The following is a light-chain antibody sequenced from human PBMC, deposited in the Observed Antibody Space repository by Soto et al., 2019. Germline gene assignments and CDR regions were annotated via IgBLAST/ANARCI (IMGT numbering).Light chain of an antibody. CDR2: LEGSGSY. CDR3: ETWDSNTRV. Sequence: QLVLTQSSSASASLGSSVKLNCTLSSGHSSYIIAWHQQQPGKAPRYLMKLEGSGSYNKGSGVPDRFSGSSSGADRYLTISNLQSEDEADYYCETWDSNTRVFGGGTKLTVL. J-gene: IGLJ3*02. V-gene: IGLV4-60*03. CDR1: SGHSSYI.